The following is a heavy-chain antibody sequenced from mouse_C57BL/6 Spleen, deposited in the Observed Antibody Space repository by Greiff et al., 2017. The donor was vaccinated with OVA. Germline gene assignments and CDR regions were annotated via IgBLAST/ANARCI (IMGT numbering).Heavy chain of an antibody. J-gene: IGHJ3*01. V-gene: IGHV1-59*01. Sequence: QVQLQQPGAELVRPGTSVKLSCKASGYTFTSYWMHWVKQRPGQGLEWIGVIDPSDSYTNYNQKFKGKATLTVDTSSSTAYMQLSSLTSEDSAVYYCARILEAYWGQGTLVTVSA. CDR1: GYTFTSYW. CDR2: IDPSDSYT. CDR3: ARILEAY.